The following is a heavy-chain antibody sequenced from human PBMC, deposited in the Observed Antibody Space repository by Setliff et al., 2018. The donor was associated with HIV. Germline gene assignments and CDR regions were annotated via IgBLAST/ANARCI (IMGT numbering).Heavy chain of an antibody. CDR2: ISGYNGET. CDR1: GYTLSKYG. CDR3: ARDLVGHVSGSYHDIPFDH. J-gene: IGHJ4*02. Sequence: ASVKVSCKTSGYTLSKYGISWVRQAPGQGLEWMGWISGYNGETKYAQKFQGRLTVTTDTSTIMAYMELRSLRYDDTAIYYFARDLVGHVSGSYHDIPFDHWGQGTLVTVSS. D-gene: IGHD3-10*01. V-gene: IGHV1-18*01.